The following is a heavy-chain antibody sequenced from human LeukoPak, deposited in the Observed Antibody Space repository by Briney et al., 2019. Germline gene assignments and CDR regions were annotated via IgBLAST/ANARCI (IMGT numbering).Heavy chain of an antibody. J-gene: IGHJ3*02. D-gene: IGHD2-21*02. V-gene: IGHV3-23*01. CDR3: AKLAYCGGDCYSAPDDASDI. CDR1: GFTFSSYA. Sequence: GGSLRLSCAASGFTFSSYAMSWVRQAPGKGLEWVSAISGSGGSTYYADSVKGRFTISRGNSKNTLYLQMNSLRAEDTAVYYCAKLAYCGGDCYSAPDDASDIWGQGTMVTVSS. CDR2: ISGSGGST.